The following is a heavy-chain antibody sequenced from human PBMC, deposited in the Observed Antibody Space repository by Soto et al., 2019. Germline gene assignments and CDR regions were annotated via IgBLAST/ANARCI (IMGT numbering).Heavy chain of an antibody. J-gene: IGHJ4*02. V-gene: IGHV1-69*01. D-gene: IGHD3-22*01. Sequence: QVQLVQSGAEVKKPGSSVKVSCKASGGTFSSYAISWVRQAPGQGLEWMGGIIPIFGTANYAQKFQGRVTIPADESTSTAYMELSSLRSEDTAVYYCAGVVSLSYYDSSGYDYWGQGTLVTVSS. CDR1: GGTFSSYA. CDR3: AGVVSLSYYDSSGYDY. CDR2: IIPIFGTA.